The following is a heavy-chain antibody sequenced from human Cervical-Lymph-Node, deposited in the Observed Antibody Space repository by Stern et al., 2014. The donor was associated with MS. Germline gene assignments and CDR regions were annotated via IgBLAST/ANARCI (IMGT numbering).Heavy chain of an antibody. D-gene: IGHD4-17*01. CDR1: GGSISSGDNY. V-gene: IGHV4-30-4*01. CDR2: IHYSGGT. CDR3: ARVPEYGDAFFDY. Sequence: QVQLQESGPGLVKPSQTLSLTCTVSGGSISSGDNYWSWIRQPPGKGPEWIGYIHYSGGTYFNPSLKSRATISADTSKNQFSLKLNSMTAADTAVYYCARVPEYGDAFFDYWGQGILVTVSS. J-gene: IGHJ4*02.